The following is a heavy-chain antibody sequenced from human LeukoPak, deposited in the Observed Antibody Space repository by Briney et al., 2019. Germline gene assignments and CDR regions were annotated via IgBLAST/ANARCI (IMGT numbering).Heavy chain of an antibody. J-gene: IGHJ4*02. V-gene: IGHV4-59*01. Sequence: PSETLSLTCTVSGGSISSYYWSWIRQPPGKGLEWIGYIYYSGSTNYNPSLKSRVTISVDTSKNQFSLKLSSVTAADTAVYYCARFGAVAGYFDDWGQGTLVTVSS. D-gene: IGHD6-19*01. CDR1: GGSISSYY. CDR3: ARFGAVAGYFDD. CDR2: IYYSGST.